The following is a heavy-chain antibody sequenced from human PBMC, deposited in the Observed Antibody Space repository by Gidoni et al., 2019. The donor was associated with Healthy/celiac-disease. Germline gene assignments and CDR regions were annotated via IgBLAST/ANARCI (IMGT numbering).Heavy chain of an antibody. CDR3: ARERGPGGDAFDI. CDR1: GGSISSYY. J-gene: IGHJ3*02. CDR2: IYYSGST. V-gene: IGHV4-59*01. Sequence: QVQLQESGPGLVKPSETLSLTCTVSGGSISSYYWSWIRQPPGKGLEWIGYIYYSGSTKYNPSLKSRVTISVDTSKNQFSLKLSSVTAADTAVYYCARERGPGGDAFDIWGQGTMVTVSS.